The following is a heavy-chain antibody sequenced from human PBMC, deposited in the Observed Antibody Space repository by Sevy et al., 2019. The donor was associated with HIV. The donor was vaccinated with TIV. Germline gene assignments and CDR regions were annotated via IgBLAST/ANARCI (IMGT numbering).Heavy chain of an antibody. J-gene: IGHJ5*01. CDR1: GFTFDTYW. CDR2: IYPRCNGR. V-gene: IGHV3-7*01. CDR3: VRVLWDVLVVHAATPSPWLDS. Sequence: GGSLRLSCAASGFTFDTYWMCWVRQAPGRGLEWVAIIYPRCNGRDYLDSLKGRFTISRDNAKNYLYLQTYSLKAGDTALYYCVRVLWDVLVVHAATPSPWLDSWGQGTLVTVSS. D-gene: IGHD3-16*02.